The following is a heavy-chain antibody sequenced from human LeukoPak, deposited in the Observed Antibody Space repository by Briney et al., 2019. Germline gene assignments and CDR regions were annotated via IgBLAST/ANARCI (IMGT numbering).Heavy chain of an antibody. J-gene: IGHJ4*02. D-gene: IGHD1-26*01. CDR2: IYHSGST. V-gene: IGHV4-38-2*02. Sequence: SETLSLTCTVSGYSISSGYYWGWIRQPSGQGLEWIGSIYHSGSTYYNPSLKSRVTISVDTSKNQFSLKLSSVTAADTAVYYCARVNSGSYELDYWGQGTLVTVSS. CDR3: ARVNSGSYELDY. CDR1: GYSISSGYY.